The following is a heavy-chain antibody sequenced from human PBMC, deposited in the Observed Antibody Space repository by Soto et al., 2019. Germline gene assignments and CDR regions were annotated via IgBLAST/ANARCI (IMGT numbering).Heavy chain of an antibody. CDR1: GYTFTSYF. CDR2: ISAYNGNT. D-gene: IGHD5-18*01. V-gene: IGHV1-18*01. J-gene: IGHJ5*02. Sequence: ASVKVSCKASGYTFTSYFISWVRQAPGQGLEWMGWISAYNGNTNYAQKLQGRVTMTTDTSTSTAYMELRSLRSDDTAVYYCARDRVDTAIVIVDKNLFYPWSQGTLVTVAS. CDR3: ARDRVDTAIVIVDKNLFYP.